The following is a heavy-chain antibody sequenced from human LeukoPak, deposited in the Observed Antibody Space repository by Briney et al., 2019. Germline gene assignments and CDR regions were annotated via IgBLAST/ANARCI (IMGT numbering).Heavy chain of an antibody. Sequence: GESLKISCKGSGYSFTSYWIGWVRQMPGKGLEWMGVIYPGDSDTIYSPSFQGQVTISADKSISTAYLQWNSLKASDTAKYYCARHGPRGVVVVDYWGQGTLITVSS. D-gene: IGHD3-22*01. CDR2: IYPGDSDT. V-gene: IGHV5-51*01. CDR1: GYSFTSYW. J-gene: IGHJ4*02. CDR3: ARHGPRGVVVVDY.